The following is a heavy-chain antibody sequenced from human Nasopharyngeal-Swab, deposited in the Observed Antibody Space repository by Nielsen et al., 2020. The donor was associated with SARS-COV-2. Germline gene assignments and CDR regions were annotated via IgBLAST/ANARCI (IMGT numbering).Heavy chain of an antibody. D-gene: IGHD6-13*01. CDR3: ARDREPGIAYYYGMDV. CDR1: GYTFTSYD. V-gene: IGHV1-8*01. Sequence: ASVKVSCKAPGYTFTSYDINWVRQATGQGLEWMGWMNPNSGNTGYAQKFQGRVTMTRNTSISTAYMELSSLRSEDTAVYYCARDREPGIAYYYGMDVWGQGTTVTVSS. CDR2: MNPNSGNT. J-gene: IGHJ6*02.